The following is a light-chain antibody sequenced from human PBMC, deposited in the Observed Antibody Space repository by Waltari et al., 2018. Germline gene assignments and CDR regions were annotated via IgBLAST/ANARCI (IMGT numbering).Light chain of an antibody. CDR1: SGSSNYN. V-gene: IGLV9-49*01. J-gene: IGLJ2*01. Sequence: QPVLTPPPSASASLGASVTLTCTLSSGSSNYNVARYPQRPGRGPRFLMRVGTGGILGSKGDGIPDRFSVLGSGLNRNLTIKNIQEEDESDYYCGADHGSGRNFVQVVFGGGTKLIVL. CDR2: VGTGGILG. CDR3: GADHGSGRNFVQVV.